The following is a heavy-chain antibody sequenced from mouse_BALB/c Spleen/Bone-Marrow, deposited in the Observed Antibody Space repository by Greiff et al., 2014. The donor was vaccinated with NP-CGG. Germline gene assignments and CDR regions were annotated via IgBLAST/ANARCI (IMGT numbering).Heavy chain of an antibody. CDR3: ARSRDAY. Sequence: VQLQQSRAELAKPGASVKMSCKASGYTFTNYWMHWVKQRPGQGLEWIGYIDPNTYYTRYNQKFKDKATLTADKSSSTAYLQLSSLTSEDAAVYYGARSRDAYWGQGTLVTVSA. CDR2: IDPNTYYT. D-gene: IGHD3-3*01. J-gene: IGHJ3*01. CDR1: GYTFTNYW. V-gene: IGHV1-7*01.